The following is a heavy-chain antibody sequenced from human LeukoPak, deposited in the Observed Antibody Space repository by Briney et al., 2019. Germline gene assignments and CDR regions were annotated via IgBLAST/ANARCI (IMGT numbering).Heavy chain of an antibody. V-gene: IGHV3-30*02. CDR1: GFTFSSYG. Sequence: GGSLRLSCAASGFTFSSYGMHWVRQAPGKGLEWVAFIRYDGSNKYYADSVKGRFTISRDNSKNTLYLQMNSLRPEDTALYYCAKDTAVLYNPPSYYIDYWGQGTLLTVSS. D-gene: IGHD1-14*01. J-gene: IGHJ4*02. CDR2: IRYDGSNK. CDR3: AKDTAVLYNPPSYYIDY.